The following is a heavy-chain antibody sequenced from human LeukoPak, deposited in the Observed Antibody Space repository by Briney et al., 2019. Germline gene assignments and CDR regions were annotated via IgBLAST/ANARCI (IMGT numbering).Heavy chain of an antibody. Sequence: AGGSLRLSCADSGFTFDDYAVQWVRHAPGKGLEWVSGISWNSGSIGYADSVEGRLTISRDNAKHSLYLQMNSLRAEDMALYYCAKSRSVAGHGGDAFDIWGQGTMVTVSS. D-gene: IGHD6-19*01. CDR1: GFTFDDYA. CDR2: ISWNSGSI. J-gene: IGHJ3*02. V-gene: IGHV3-9*03. CDR3: AKSRSVAGHGGDAFDI.